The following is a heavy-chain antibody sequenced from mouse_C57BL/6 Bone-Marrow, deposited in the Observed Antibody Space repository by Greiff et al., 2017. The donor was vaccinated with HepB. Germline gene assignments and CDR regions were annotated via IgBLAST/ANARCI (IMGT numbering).Heavy chain of an antibody. CDR3: TRRGLLRMGDY. Sequence: VHLVESGAELVRPGASVTLSCKASGYTFTDYEMHWVKQTPVHGLEWIGAIDPETGGTAYNQKFKGKAILTADKSSSTAYMELRSLTSEDSAVYYCTRRGLLRMGDYWGQGTSVTVSS. CDR2: IDPETGGT. D-gene: IGHD1-1*01. CDR1: GYTFTDYE. V-gene: IGHV1-15*01. J-gene: IGHJ4*01.